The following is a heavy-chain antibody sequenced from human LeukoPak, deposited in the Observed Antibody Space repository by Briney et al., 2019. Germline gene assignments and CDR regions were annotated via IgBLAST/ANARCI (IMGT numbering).Heavy chain of an antibody. J-gene: IGHJ4*02. V-gene: IGHV3-48*03. CDR1: GFTFSSYE. D-gene: IGHD3-10*01. CDR3: ARGLRITMVRGAIGFSRYFDY. Sequence: GGSLRLSCAASGFTFSSYEMNWVRQAPGKGLEWVSYISSSGSTIYYADSVKGRFTISRDNAKNSLYLQMNSLRAEDTAVYYCARGLRITMVRGAIGFSRYFDYWGQGTLVTVSS. CDR2: ISSSGSTI.